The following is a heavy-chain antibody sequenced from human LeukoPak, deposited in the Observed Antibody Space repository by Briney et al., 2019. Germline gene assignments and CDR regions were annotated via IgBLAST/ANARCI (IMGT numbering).Heavy chain of an antibody. CDR3: ARGGLSMVRGVPFDY. CDR1: GGTFSSYA. V-gene: IGHV1-69*01. Sequence: SVKVSCKASGGTFSSYAISWVRQAPGQGLEWMGGIIPIFGTANYAQKFQGRVTITADESTSTAYMELSSLRSEDTAVYYCARGGLSMVRGVPFDYWGQGTLVTVSS. CDR2: IIPIFGTA. D-gene: IGHD3-10*01. J-gene: IGHJ4*02.